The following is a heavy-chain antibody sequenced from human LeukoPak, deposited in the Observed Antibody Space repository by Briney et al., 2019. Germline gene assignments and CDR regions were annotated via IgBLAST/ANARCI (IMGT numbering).Heavy chain of an antibody. J-gene: IGHJ4*02. Sequence: YPSETLSLTCAVYGGSFSGYYWSWIRQPPGKGLEWIGEINHSGSTNYNPSLKSRVTISVDTSKNQFSLKLSSVTAADTAVYYCARAYSGSYYTKTGYFDYWGQGTLVTVSS. CDR2: INHSGST. CDR1: GGSFSGYY. CDR3: ARAYSGSYYTKTGYFDY. D-gene: IGHD1-26*01. V-gene: IGHV4-34*01.